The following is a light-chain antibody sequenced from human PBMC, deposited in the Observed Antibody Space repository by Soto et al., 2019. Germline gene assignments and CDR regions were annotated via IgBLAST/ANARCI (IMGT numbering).Light chain of an antibody. V-gene: IGKV1-33*01. Sequence: DIQMTQSPSSLSASVGDRVTNTCQASQDISNYLNWYQQKPGKAPKLLIYDPSNLETGVPSRFSGSGSGTDFTFTISSLQPEDIATYYCQQYDNPNLTVTFGGGTKVEIK. CDR3: QQYDNPNLTVT. CDR1: QDISNY. J-gene: IGKJ4*01. CDR2: DPS.